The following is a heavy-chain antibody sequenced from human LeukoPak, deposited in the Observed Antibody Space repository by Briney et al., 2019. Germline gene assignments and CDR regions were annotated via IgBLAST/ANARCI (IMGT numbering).Heavy chain of an antibody. CDR2: INQDASEK. V-gene: IGHV3-7*01. Sequence: PGGSLRLSCAASVFTFSSHWMSWVRQAPGKRLEWVANINQDASEKYYVDSVKGRFTVSRDNAKNSLYLQMNSLRVEDTAVYYCVRVGSSSGMHEYWGQGTLVTVSS. CDR3: VRVGSSSGMHEY. CDR1: VFTFSSHW. D-gene: IGHD6-6*01. J-gene: IGHJ4*02.